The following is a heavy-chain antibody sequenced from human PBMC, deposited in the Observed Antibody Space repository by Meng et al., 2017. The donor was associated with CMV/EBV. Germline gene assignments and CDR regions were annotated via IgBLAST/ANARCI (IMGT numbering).Heavy chain of an antibody. Sequence: GESLKISCAASGFTFSSYAMSWVRQAPGKGLEWVSSISSSSSYIYYADSVKGRFTISRDNAKNSLYLQMNSLRAEDTAVYYCAREAPLSFWSGLNWGQGTLVTVSS. CDR3: AREAPLSFWSGLN. V-gene: IGHV3-21*01. D-gene: IGHD3-3*01. J-gene: IGHJ4*02. CDR1: GFTFSSYA. CDR2: ISSSSSYI.